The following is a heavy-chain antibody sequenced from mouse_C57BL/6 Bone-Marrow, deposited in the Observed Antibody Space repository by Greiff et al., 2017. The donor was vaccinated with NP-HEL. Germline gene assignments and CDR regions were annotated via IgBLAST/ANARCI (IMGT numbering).Heavy chain of an antibody. CDR2: ISDGGSYT. J-gene: IGHJ4*01. CDR1: GFTFSSYA. CDR3: ARQGLRDYYAMDY. V-gene: IGHV5-4*01. D-gene: IGHD2-4*01. Sequence: EVQGVESGGGLVKPGGSLKLSCAASGFTFSSYAMSWVRQTPEKRLEWVATISDGGSYTYYPDNVKGRFTISRDNAKNNLYLQMSHLKSEDTAMYYCARQGLRDYYAMDYWGHGTSVTVSS.